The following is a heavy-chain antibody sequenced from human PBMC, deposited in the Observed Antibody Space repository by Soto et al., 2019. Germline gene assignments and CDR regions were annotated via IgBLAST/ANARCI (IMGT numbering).Heavy chain of an antibody. D-gene: IGHD2-21*02. CDR3: AKRGRGNSES. V-gene: IGHV3-23*01. CDR2: ISGSGATT. J-gene: IGHJ5*02. Sequence: EVQLLESGGGLVQPGGSLRPSCAASGFTFDNYAMSWVRQTPGKGLEWVSGISGSGATTSYADSVKGRFTISRDNSKNTLFLQMNSLRAEDTAIYYCAKRGRGNSESWGQGTLVTVSS. CDR1: GFTFDNYA.